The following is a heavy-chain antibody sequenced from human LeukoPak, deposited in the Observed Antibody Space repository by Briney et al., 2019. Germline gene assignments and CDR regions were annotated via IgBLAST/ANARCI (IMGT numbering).Heavy chain of an antibody. V-gene: IGHV3-30*04. CDR3: ARDYPSTYCSSTSCYTCWFDP. CDR1: GFTFSSYA. D-gene: IGHD2-2*02. J-gene: IGHJ5*02. Sequence: PGGSLRLSCAASGFTFSSYAMHWVRQAPGKGLEWVAVISYDGSNKYYADSVKGRFTISRDNSKNTLYLQMNSLRAEDTAVYYCARDYPSTYCSSTSCYTCWFDPWGQGTLVTVSS. CDR2: ISYDGSNK.